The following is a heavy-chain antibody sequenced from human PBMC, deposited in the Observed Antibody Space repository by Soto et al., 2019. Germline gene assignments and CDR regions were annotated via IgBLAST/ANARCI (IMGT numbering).Heavy chain of an antibody. D-gene: IGHD1-26*01. CDR1: GGSFSAYS. CDR3: ARVIGSYYYFDY. V-gene: IGHV4-34*01. J-gene: IGHJ4*02. Sequence: PSETLSLTYAVYGGSFSAYSWSWIRQPPGKGLEWIGEIHHSGSPNYNPSLKSRVTISVDTPKNHFSLKLSSVTAADTAVYYCARVIGSYYYFDYWGQGTLVTVSS. CDR2: IHHSGSP.